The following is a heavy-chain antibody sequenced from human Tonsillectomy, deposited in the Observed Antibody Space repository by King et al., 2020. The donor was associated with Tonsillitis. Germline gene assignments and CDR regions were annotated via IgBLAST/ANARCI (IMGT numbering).Heavy chain of an antibody. CDR1: GFTFSSYN. D-gene: IGHD5-24*01. CDR2: ISSRSSYI. V-gene: IGHV3-21*01. CDR3: ARNRKEDGSNYGYHFDY. Sequence: VQLVESGGGLVKPGGSLRLSCAASGFTFSSYNMNWVRQAPGKGLEWVSSISSRSSYIQNADSVKGRFTISRDNAKNSLYLQMNSLRAEDTAVYYCARNRKEDGSNYGYHFDYWGQGTLVTVSS. J-gene: IGHJ4*02.